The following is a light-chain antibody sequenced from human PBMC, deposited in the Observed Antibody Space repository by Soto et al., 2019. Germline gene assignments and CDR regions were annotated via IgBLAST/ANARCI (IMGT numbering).Light chain of an antibody. CDR2: RAS. J-gene: IGKJ2*01. V-gene: IGKV1-5*03. CDR1: QSIDTA. Sequence: DIQMTQSPSTLSASVGDRVTITCRASQSIDTALAWYQQRPGKAPNLLIYRASNLESGVPSRFSGSGSGTEFTLAISILQPDDFATYYCQQYAIFLTFGQGTKLEIK. CDR3: QQYAIFLT.